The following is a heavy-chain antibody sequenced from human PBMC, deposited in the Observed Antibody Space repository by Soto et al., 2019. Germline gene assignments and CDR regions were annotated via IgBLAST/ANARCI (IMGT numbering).Heavy chain of an antibody. D-gene: IGHD2-2*02. CDR2: IIPIFGTA. CDR3: ARTGGHCSSTSCYTIDAFDI. Sequence: ASVKVSCKASGGTFSSYAISWVRQAPGQGLEWMGGIIPIFGTANYAQKFQGRVTITADESTSTAYMELSSLRSEDTAVYYCARTGGHCSSTSCYTIDAFDIWGQGTMVTVSS. V-gene: IGHV1-69*13. CDR1: GGTFSSYA. J-gene: IGHJ3*02.